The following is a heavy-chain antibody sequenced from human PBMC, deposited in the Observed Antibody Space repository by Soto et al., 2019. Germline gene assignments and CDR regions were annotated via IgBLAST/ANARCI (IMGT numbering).Heavy chain of an antibody. CDR2: IKAKTEGGTP. V-gene: IGHV3-15*07. CDR1: GLAFNNAW. D-gene: IGHD1-7*01. CDR3: TTVIGGTAVFDN. J-gene: IGHJ4*02. Sequence: EVHLVESGGGLVKPGGSPRLSCATSGLAFNNAWMNWVRQAPGKGLEGVSSIKAKTEGGTPDYVAPVKGRFTISRDESKNMVYLQMDRLKTEDTAVYYCTTVIGGTAVFDNWGQGTLVTVSS.